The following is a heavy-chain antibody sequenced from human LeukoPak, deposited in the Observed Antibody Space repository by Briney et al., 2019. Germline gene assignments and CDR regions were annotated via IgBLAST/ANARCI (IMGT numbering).Heavy chain of an antibody. V-gene: IGHV1-8*01. J-gene: IGHJ4*02. D-gene: IGHD6-19*01. CDR2: MNPNSANT. CDR1: GYTFTSYD. Sequence: ASVKVSCKASGYTFTSYDINWVRQATGQGLEWMGWMNPNSANTGYAQKFQGRVTMTRNTSISTAYMELSSLTSEDTAVYYCARARIAVAGYPDYWGQGTLVTVSS. CDR3: ARARIAVAGYPDY.